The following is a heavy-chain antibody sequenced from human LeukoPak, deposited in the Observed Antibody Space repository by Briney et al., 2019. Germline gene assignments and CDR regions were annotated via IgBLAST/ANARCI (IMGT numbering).Heavy chain of an antibody. J-gene: IGHJ6*03. CDR3: AREPVTRIYYYYYCMAV. CDR2: INWNGGST. V-gene: IGHV3-20*04. D-gene: IGHD4-17*01. Sequence: GGSLRLSCAASGFTFDEYGMSWVRDAPGKGLEWVSDINWNGGSTGYTVTVKGRFTISRENAKSSLYVHMNSLRAEDTALYYCAREPVTRIYYYYYCMAVWGKGTTVTVSS. CDR1: GFTFDEYG.